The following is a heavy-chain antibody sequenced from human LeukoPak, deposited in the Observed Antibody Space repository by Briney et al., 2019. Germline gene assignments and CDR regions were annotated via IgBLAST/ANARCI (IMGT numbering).Heavy chain of an antibody. Sequence: SETLSLTCTVSDYSISSIYCWGWIRQPPGTGLEWIGTICHSGSTYYNASLKSRVTISIDTSMNQFSLRLNSVTAADTAVYYCATSSDTASAYWGQGTLVTVFS. CDR1: DYSISSIYC. V-gene: IGHV4-38-2*02. CDR2: ICHSGST. J-gene: IGHJ4*02. D-gene: IGHD5-18*01. CDR3: ATSSDTASAY.